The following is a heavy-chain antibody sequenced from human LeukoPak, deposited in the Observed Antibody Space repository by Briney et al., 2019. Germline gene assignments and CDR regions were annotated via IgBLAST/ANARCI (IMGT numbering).Heavy chain of an antibody. D-gene: IGHD6-19*01. V-gene: IGHV3-9*01. J-gene: IGHJ4*02. CDR1: GFAFDDYA. CDR3: AKDNRRHYTSGPNPDSLH. CDR2: ISWNSGSI. Sequence: PGGSLRLSCAASGFAFDDYAMHWVRQPPGKGLEWVSGISWNSGSIDYADSVKGRFTIPRDNAKNSLYLQMNSLRVEDTAFYYCAKDNRRHYTSGPNPDSLHWGQGALVTVSS.